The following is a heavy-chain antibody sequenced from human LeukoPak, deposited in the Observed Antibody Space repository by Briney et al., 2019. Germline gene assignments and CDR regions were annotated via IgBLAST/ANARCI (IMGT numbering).Heavy chain of an antibody. D-gene: IGHD3-10*01. V-gene: IGHV3-23*01. CDR2: VSVSGGTT. Sequence: PGGSVRLSCAASGFTFSSYSMSCVRQAPGKERAWGLAVSVSGGTTYYADPVKGRSTNSRNNSKNTLYRQMNSRRAEDTAVNYCAKEVRRDTRTFDYGGQGTLVSVSS. CDR3: AKEVRRDTRTFDY. J-gene: IGHJ4*02. CDR1: GFTFSSYS.